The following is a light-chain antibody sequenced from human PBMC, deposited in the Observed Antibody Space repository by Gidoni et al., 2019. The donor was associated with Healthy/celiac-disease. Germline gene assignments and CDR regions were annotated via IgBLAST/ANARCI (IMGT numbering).Light chain of an antibody. CDR1: QSVSSSY. Sequence: EIVLTQSPGTLSLSPGERATLSCRASQSVSSSYLAWYQQKPGQAPRLLIYGAASRATGIPDRFSGSGSGTDFTLTISRLEPGDCAVYYCQQYGSSPWTFXXXTKVEIK. CDR2: GAA. V-gene: IGKV3-20*01. CDR3: QQYGSSPWT. J-gene: IGKJ1*01.